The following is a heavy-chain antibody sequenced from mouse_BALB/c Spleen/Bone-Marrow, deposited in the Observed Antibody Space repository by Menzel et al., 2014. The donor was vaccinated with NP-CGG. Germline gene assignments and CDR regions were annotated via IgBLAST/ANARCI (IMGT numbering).Heavy chain of an antibody. CDR3: ARWGDDGTFDY. J-gene: IGHJ2*01. V-gene: IGHV1-7*01. Sequence: QVQLQQSGAELAKPGASVKMSCKASGYTFTSYWMHWVKQRPGQGLEWIGYINPSTGYTEYNQKFKDKATLTADKSSSTAYMQLSILTSEDSAVYYCARWGDDGTFDYWGQGTTLTVSS. CDR1: GYTFTSYW. D-gene: IGHD2-12*01. CDR2: INPSTGYT.